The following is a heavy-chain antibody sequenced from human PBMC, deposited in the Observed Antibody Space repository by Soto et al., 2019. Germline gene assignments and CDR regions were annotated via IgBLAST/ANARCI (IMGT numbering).Heavy chain of an antibody. D-gene: IGHD3-10*01. CDR3: AHRPSPSRYYGSGSYPNSANWFDP. CDR2: IYWYDDK. Sequence: SGPTLVNPTQTLTLTCTFSGFSLSTSGVGVGWIRQPPGKALEWLALIYWYDDKRYSPSLKSRLTITKDTSKNQVVLTMTNMDPVDTATYYCAHRPSPSRYYGSGSYPNSANWFDPWGQGTLVTVSS. CDR1: GFSLSTSGVG. V-gene: IGHV2-5*01. J-gene: IGHJ5*02.